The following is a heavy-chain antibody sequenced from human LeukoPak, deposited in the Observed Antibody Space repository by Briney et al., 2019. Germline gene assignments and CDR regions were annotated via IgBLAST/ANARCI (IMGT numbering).Heavy chain of an antibody. Sequence: AISGSGGSTYYADSVKGRFTISRDNSKNTLYLQMNSLRSDDTAVYYCARDGQLLWFGESSAYYFDYWGQGTLVTVSS. D-gene: IGHD3-10*01. CDR2: ISGSGGST. J-gene: IGHJ4*02. CDR3: ARDGQLLWFGESSAYYFDY. V-gene: IGHV3-23*01.